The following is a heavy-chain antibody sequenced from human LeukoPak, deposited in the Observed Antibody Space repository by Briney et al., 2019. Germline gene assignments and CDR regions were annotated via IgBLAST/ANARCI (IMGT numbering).Heavy chain of an antibody. CDR3: AREGRRLWSDFDY. Sequence: GGSLRLSCVASGFPFSSYSFHWVRQAPGKGLEWVALLSYDGSIKHYADSVKGRFTISRDNSKNTLYLQMNSLRAEDTAVYYCAREGRRLWSDFDYWGQGTLVTVSS. CDR1: GFPFSSYS. V-gene: IGHV3-30*01. J-gene: IGHJ4*02. D-gene: IGHD5-18*01. CDR2: LSYDGSIK.